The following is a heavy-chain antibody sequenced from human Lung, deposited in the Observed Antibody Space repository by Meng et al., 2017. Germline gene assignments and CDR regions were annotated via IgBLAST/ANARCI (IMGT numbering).Heavy chain of an antibody. CDR1: VGSISSSNYY. V-gene: IGHV4-30-4*01. Sequence: LQQPGPGLVKPSQTLTLPCTVSVGSISSSNYYWRWIRQPPGKGLEWSGHIYNSGSTYYNPSLKSRITISVDTSKNHFSLKLSSVTAADTAVYYCARGQKGYFDLWGRGTLVTVSS. CDR3: ARGQKGYFDL. J-gene: IGHJ2*01. CDR2: IYNSGST.